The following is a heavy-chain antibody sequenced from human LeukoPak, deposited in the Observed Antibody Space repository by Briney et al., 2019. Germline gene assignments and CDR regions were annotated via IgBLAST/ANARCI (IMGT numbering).Heavy chain of an antibody. CDR2: ISAYNGNT. D-gene: IGHD3-22*01. V-gene: IGHV1-18*01. Sequence: ASVKVSCKASGYTFTSYGISWVRQAPGQGLEWMGWISAYNGNTNYAQKLQGRVTMTTDTSTSTAYMELRSLRSDDTAVYYCARALITMIVVVIPYWYFDLWGRGTLVTVSS. CDR1: GYTFTSYG. J-gene: IGHJ2*01. CDR3: ARALITMIVVVIPYWYFDL.